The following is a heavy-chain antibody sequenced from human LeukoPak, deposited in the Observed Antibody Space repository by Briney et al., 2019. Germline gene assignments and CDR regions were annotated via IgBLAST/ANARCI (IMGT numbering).Heavy chain of an antibody. V-gene: IGHV1-24*01. Sequence: ASVKVSCKVSAYTLTELSMHWGRQAPGKGLEWVGGFDPEDGETIYAQKFQGRVTMTEDKSTDTAYMELSSLRSEDAAVYYCATGMVATTLFDDWGQGTLVTVSS. J-gene: IGHJ4*02. D-gene: IGHD5-12*01. CDR1: AYTLTELS. CDR3: ATGMVATTLFDD. CDR2: FDPEDGET.